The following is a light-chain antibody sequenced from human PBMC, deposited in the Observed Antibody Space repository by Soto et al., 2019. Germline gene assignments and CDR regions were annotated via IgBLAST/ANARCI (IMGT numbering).Light chain of an antibody. CDR3: QQRSNWPTMYT. V-gene: IGKV3-11*01. CDR1: QSVSSY. J-gene: IGKJ2*01. CDR2: DAS. Sequence: EIVLTQSPATLSLSPGERATLSCRASQSVSSYLAWYQQEPGQAPRLLIYDASNRATGIPARFSGSGSGTDFTLTICSLEPEDFAVYYCQQRSNWPTMYTFGQGTKLEIK.